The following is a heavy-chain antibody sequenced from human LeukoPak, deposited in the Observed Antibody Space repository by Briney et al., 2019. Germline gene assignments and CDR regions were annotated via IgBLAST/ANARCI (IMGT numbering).Heavy chain of an antibody. J-gene: IGHJ4*02. CDR1: GYTFTSYG. D-gene: IGHD5-18*01. Sequence: ASVKVSCKASGYTFTSYGISWVRQAPGQGLEWMGWISTYNDNTNYAKKVQSRVTMTTEASTSTGYMELRSLRSDDTAVYYCARDPVDTAMGNVDYWGQGTLVTVSS. V-gene: IGHV1-18*01. CDR2: ISTYNDNT. CDR3: ARDPVDTAMGNVDY.